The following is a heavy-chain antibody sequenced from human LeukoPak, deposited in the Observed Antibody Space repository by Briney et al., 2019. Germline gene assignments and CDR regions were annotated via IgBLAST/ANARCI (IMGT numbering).Heavy chain of an antibody. D-gene: IGHD3-3*01. CDR1: GGSISSYY. Sequence: PSETLSLTCTVSGGSISSYYWSWIRQPPGKGLEWIGYIYYSGSTNYNPSLKSRVTISVDTSKNQFSLKLSSVTAADTAVYYCAIDFGRCGYDALEIWGQGTMVTVSS. CDR2: IYYSGST. V-gene: IGHV4-59*01. J-gene: IGHJ3*02. CDR3: AIDFGRCGYDALEI.